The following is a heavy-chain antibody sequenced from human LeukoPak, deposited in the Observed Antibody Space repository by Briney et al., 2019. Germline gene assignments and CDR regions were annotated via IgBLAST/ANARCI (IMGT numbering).Heavy chain of an antibody. J-gene: IGHJ4*02. CDR1: VGSFSGYY. CDR2: INHSGST. D-gene: IGHD3-3*01. V-gene: IGHV4-34*01. Sequence: SSETLSLTCAVYVGSFSGYYWRWIRQPPGKGLEWIGEINHSGSTNYNPSLKSRVTISVDTSKNQFSLKLSSVTAADTAVYYCARGPYITIFGVVKGVDYWGQGTLVTVSS. CDR3: ARGPYITIFGVVKGVDY.